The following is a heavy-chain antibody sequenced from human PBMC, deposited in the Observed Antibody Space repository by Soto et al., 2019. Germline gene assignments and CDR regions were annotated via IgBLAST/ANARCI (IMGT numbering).Heavy chain of an antibody. D-gene: IGHD3-16*01. CDR1: GDSVSNDY. CDR3: AKGRGGKTVANFGLDV. Sequence: ASVKISCKASGDSVSNDYLHWVRQAPGQGFEWLGLISPFGGATAYAQRFEGRVTVTMDKSSTTFYLELSSLRSDDTAVYYCAKGRGGKTVANFGLDVWGQGVTVTVSS. CDR2: ISPFGGAT. J-gene: IGHJ6*02. V-gene: IGHV1-46*01.